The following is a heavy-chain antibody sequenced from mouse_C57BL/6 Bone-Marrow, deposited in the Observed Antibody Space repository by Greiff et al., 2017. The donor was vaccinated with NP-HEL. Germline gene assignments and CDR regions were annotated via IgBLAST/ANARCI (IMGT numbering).Heavy chain of an antibody. J-gene: IGHJ2*01. Sequence: QVQLQQPGAELVKPGASVKMSCKASGYTFTSYWITWVKQRPGQGLEWLGDIYPGSGSTNYNEKFKSKATLTVDTSSSTAYMQLSSLTSEDSSVYYCARYPLLRYPPDYWGQGTTLTVSS. D-gene: IGHD1-1*01. CDR2: IYPGSGST. CDR1: GYTFTSYW. CDR3: ARYPLLRYPPDY. V-gene: IGHV1-55*01.